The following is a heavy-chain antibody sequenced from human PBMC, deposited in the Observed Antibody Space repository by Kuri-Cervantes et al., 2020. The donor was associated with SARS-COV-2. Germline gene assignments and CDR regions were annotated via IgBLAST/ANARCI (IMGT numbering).Heavy chain of an antibody. Sequence: GESLKISCAASGITVSTNYMNWVRQAPGKGLEWVSSISSSSSYIYYADSVKGRFTISRDNAKNSLYLQMNSLRAEDTAVYYCAREFRSFTMIVADAFDIWGQGTMVTVSS. CDR3: AREFRSFTMIVADAFDI. CDR2: ISSSSSYI. CDR1: GITVSTNY. D-gene: IGHD3-22*01. J-gene: IGHJ3*02. V-gene: IGHV3-21*01.